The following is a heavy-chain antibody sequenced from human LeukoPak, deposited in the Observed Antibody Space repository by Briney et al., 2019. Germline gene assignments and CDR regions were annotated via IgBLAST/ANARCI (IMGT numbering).Heavy chain of an antibody. D-gene: IGHD1-1*01. J-gene: IGHJ4*02. Sequence: PGGSLRLSCVGSGFTFSRYWLNWVRQAPGKGLEWVANMNQDGSEIYYLDSVKGRFTISRDNAKNSVYLQMNGLKAEDTAVYYCARALTTLTYEGYWGQGTLVTVSS. CDR1: GFTFSRYW. CDR3: ARALTTLTYEGY. CDR2: MNQDGSEI. V-gene: IGHV3-7*01.